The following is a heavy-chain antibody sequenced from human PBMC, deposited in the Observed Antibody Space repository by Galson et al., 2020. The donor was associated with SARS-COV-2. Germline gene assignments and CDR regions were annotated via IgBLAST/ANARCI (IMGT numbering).Heavy chain of an antibody. J-gene: IGHJ1*01. V-gene: IGHV3-30-3*01. CDR1: GFTFSSYA. Sequence: GGSLRLSCAASGFTFSSYAMHWVRQAPGKGLEWVAVISYDGSNKYYADSVKGRFTISRDNSKNTLYLQMNSLRAEDTAVYYCARPYSSGWSRRGGVAEYFQHWGQGTLVTVSS. CDR3: ARPYSSGWSRRGGVAEYFQH. CDR2: ISYDGSNK. D-gene: IGHD6-19*01.